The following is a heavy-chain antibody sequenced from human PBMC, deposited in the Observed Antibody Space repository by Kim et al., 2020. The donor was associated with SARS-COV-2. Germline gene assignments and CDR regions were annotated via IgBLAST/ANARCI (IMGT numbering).Heavy chain of an antibody. CDR1: GSSLRSYA. CDR2: ISYDAKNQ. CDR3: ATGVVVVTAANDY. V-gene: IGHV3-30*03. J-gene: IGHJ4*02. D-gene: IGHD2-15*01. Sequence: GGSLRLSCAASGSSLRSYAMHWVRQAPGKGLESLAVISYDAKNQYYADSVKGRFTISRDNSENTLYLHMNSLRPEDTATYYCATGVVVVTAANDYWGQG.